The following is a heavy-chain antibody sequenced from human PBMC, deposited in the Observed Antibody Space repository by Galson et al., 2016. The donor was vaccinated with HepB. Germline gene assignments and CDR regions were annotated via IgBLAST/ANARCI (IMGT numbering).Heavy chain of an antibody. CDR3: ARGYEKSVAAAGKNWYFDL. CDR1: GFTFSSYD. CDR2: IGAAGDT. V-gene: IGHV3-13*01. D-gene: IGHD6-13*01. J-gene: IGHJ2*01. Sequence: SLRLSCAASGFTFSSYDMHWVRQATGKGLEWVSAIGAAGDTYYPGSVKGRFTISRENAKKSLYLQMTSLRAGDTAVYYCARGYEKSVAAAGKNWYFDLWGRGTLVTVSS.